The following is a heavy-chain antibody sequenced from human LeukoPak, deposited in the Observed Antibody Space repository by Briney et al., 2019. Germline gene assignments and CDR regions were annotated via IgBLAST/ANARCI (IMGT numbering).Heavy chain of an antibody. V-gene: IGHV4-61*02. D-gene: IGHD1-1*01. CDR1: GGSISSGSYY. CDR2: IYTSGST. CDR3: ARAGDGTPLYYYGMDV. J-gene: IGHJ6*02. Sequence: SETLSLTCTVSGGSISSGSYYWGWIRQPAGKGLEWIVRIYTSGSTNYNPSLKSRVTISVDTSKNQFSLKLSSVTAADTAVYYCARAGDGTPLYYYGMDVWGQGTTVTVSS.